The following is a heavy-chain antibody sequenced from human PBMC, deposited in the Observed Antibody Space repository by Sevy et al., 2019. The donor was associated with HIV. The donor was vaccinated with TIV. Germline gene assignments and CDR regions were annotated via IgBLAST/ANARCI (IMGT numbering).Heavy chain of an antibody. J-gene: IGHJ4*02. CDR2: IWYDGSYK. V-gene: IGHV3-33*01. CDR1: GFIFSTYG. D-gene: IGHD3-10*01. Sequence: GGSLRLSCTASGFIFSTYGIHWVRQAPGKGLEWVAVIWYDGSYKYYADSVKGRFTISRDNSKNTVYLQMKSLRAEDTAVYYCARDKLPPVMITMVRGALSYYFDYWGQGTLVTVSS. CDR3: ARDKLPPVMITMVRGALSYYFDY.